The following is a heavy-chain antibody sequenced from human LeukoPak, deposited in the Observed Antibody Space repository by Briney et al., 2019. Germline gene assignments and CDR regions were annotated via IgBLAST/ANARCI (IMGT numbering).Heavy chain of an antibody. J-gene: IGHJ4*02. CDR2: INPSGGST. Sequence: GASVKVSCKASGYTFTSYYMHWVRQAPGQGLEWMGIINPSGGSTSYAQKFQGRVTMTTDTSTSTAYMELRSLRSDDTAVYYCARGSYPDCTNGVCPFDYWGQGTLVTVSS. D-gene: IGHD2-8*01. CDR3: ARGSYPDCTNGVCPFDY. V-gene: IGHV1-46*01. CDR1: GYTFTSYY.